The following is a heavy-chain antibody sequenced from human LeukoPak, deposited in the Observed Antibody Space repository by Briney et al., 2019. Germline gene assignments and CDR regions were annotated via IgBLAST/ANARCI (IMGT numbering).Heavy chain of an antibody. J-gene: IGHJ4*02. CDR1: GSTFSSYE. Sequence: GGSLRLSCAASGSTFSSYEMNWVRQAPGKGLEWISYISSSGSATYYADSVKRRFTISRDNAKNSLYLQMNSLSAEDTAVYYCARELKSSSWYFFDYWGQGTLVTVSS. D-gene: IGHD6-13*01. CDR3: ARELKSSSWYFFDY. V-gene: IGHV3-48*03. CDR2: ISSSGSAT.